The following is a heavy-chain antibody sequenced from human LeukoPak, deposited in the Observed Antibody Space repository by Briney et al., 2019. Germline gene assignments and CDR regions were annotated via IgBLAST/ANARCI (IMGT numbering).Heavy chain of an antibody. D-gene: IGHD3-22*01. J-gene: IGHJ4*02. Sequence: GGSLRLSCAASGFTFSSYAMSWVRQAPGKGLEWVSAISGSGGSTYYADSVKGRFTISRDNSKNTLYLQMNSLRAEDTAVHYCAKDALRITMIVVAYFDYWGQGTLVTVSS. CDR1: GFTFSSYA. V-gene: IGHV3-23*01. CDR3: AKDALRITMIVVAYFDY. CDR2: ISGSGGST.